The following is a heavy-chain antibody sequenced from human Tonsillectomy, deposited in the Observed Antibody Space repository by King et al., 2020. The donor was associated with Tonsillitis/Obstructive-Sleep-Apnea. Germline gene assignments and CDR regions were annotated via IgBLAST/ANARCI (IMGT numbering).Heavy chain of an antibody. CDR2: IFYSGGT. CDR3: ARDHCSSTSCYGNYYYMDV. J-gene: IGHJ6*03. CDR1: GGSISSYY. V-gene: IGHV4-59*01. Sequence: VQLQESGPGLVKPSETLSLTCTVSGGSISSYYWSWIRQHPGKGLEWIGYIFYSGGTNYNPSLKSRVTISVDTSKNQFSLKLRSLTAADTAVYYCARDHCSSTSCYGNYYYMDVWGKGTTVTVSS. D-gene: IGHD2-2*01.